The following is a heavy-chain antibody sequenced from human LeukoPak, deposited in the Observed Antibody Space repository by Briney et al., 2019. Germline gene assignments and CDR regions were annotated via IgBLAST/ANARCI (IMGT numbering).Heavy chain of an antibody. CDR2: VYTSGNT. CDR3: ARGPGGTYYDFWSGYFDY. V-gene: IGHV4-61*02. J-gene: IGHJ4*02. CDR1: GGSISSGSSY. Sequence: SETLSLTCTVSGGSISSGSSYWSWIRQPAGKGLEWIGRVYTSGNTKYNPSLKSRVTISVDTSKNQFSLKLSSVTAADTAVYYCARGPGGTYYDFWSGYFDYWGQGTLVTVSS. D-gene: IGHD3-3*01.